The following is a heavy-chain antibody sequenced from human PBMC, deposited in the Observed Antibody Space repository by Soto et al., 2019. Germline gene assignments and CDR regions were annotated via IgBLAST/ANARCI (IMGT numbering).Heavy chain of an antibody. D-gene: IGHD3-10*01. CDR2: IYYSGST. CDR3: ARLGREPPSGRYFDY. V-gene: IGHV4-39*01. CDR1: GGSISSSSYY. J-gene: IGHJ4*02. Sequence: SETLSLTCTVSGGSISSSSYYWGWIRQPPGKGLEWIGSIYYSGSTYYNPSLKSRVTISVDTSKNQFSLKLSSVTAADTAVYYCARLGREPPSGRYFDYWGQGTLVTVSS.